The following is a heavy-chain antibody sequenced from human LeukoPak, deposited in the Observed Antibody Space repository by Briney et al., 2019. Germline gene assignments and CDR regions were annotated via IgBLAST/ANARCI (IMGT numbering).Heavy chain of an antibody. CDR1: GYIFTKYV. Sequence: ASVKLSFKSSGYIFTKYVVQWVRQAPGQRPEGMGWIKAGNGDTKYSQNFQDRLTITRDTSASTVYMELSSLTSEDTALYYCARDDCGDTCYPGGYWGQGTLVTVSS. CDR2: IKAGNGDT. CDR3: ARDDCGDTCYPGGY. J-gene: IGHJ4*02. V-gene: IGHV1-3*01. D-gene: IGHD2-21*01.